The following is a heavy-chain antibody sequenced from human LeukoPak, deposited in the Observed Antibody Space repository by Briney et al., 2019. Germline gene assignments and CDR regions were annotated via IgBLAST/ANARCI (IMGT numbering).Heavy chain of an antibody. CDR3: ASLIAAAGTGWFDP. D-gene: IGHD6-13*01. V-gene: IGHV1-69*02. CDR1: GGTFSSYT. J-gene: IGHJ5*02. CDR2: IIPILGIA. Sequence: SVKVPCKASGGTFSSYTISWVRQAPGQGLEWMGRIIPILGIANYAQKFQGRVTITADKSTSTAYMELSSLRSEDTAVYYCASLIAAAGTGWFDPWGQGTLVTVSS.